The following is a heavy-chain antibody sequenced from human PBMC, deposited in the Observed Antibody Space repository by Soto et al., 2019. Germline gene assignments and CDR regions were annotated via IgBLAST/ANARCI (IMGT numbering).Heavy chain of an antibody. V-gene: IGHV4-4*02. CDR3: ASSTSGGSYYGWFDP. Sequence: GKGLEWIGEIYHSGSANYNPSLKSRVTISVDKSKNQFSLKLSSVTAADTAVYYCASSTSGGSYYGWFDPWGQGTLVTVSS. J-gene: IGHJ5*02. CDR2: IYHSGSA. D-gene: IGHD3-10*01.